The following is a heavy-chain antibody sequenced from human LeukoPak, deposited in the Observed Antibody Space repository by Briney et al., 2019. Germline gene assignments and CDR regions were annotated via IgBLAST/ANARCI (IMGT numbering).Heavy chain of an antibody. CDR3: ARDWLRALDY. CDR2: INAGNGNT. V-gene: IGHV1-3*01. D-gene: IGHD5-12*01. CDR1: GGTFSSYA. J-gene: IGHJ4*02. Sequence: GASVKVSCKASGGTFSSYAISWARQAPGQRRECMGWINAGNGNTKYSQNFQGRVTITRDTSASTAYMELSSLRSEDTAVYYCARDWLRALDYWGQGTLVTVSS.